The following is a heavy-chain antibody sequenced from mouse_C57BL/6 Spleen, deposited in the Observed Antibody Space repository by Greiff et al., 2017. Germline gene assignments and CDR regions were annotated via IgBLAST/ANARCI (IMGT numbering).Heavy chain of an antibody. J-gene: IGHJ2*01. CDR3: AREVELGQEGYFDY. CDR2: ILPGSGST. D-gene: IGHD4-1*01. V-gene: IGHV1-9*01. Sequence: QVQLQQSGAELMKPGASVKLSCKATGYTFTGYWIEWVKQRPGHGLEWIGEILPGSGSTNYNEKFKGKATFTEDTSSNTAYMQLSRLTTEDSAIYYCAREVELGQEGYFDYWGQGTTLTVSS. CDR1: GYTFTGYW.